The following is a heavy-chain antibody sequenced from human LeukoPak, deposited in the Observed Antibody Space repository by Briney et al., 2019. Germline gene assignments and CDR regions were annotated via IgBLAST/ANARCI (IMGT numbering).Heavy chain of an antibody. CDR3: ARDSSGQDGGNRH. D-gene: IGHD4-23*01. CDR1: GFTFSIYS. J-gene: IGHJ4*02. V-gene: IGHV3-48*04. CDR2: ISSSGGTI. Sequence: GGSLRHSCSASGFTFSIYSMNWVRQAPGKGLEWVSYISSSGGTIYYADSVKGRFTISRDNTKNSLYLQMNGLRAEDTAVYYCARDSSGQDGGNRHWGQGTLVTVSS.